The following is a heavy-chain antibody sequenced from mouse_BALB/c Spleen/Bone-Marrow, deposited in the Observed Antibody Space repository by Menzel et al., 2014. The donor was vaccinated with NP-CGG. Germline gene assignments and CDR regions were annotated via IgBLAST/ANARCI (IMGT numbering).Heavy chain of an antibody. CDR3: ARWEYYAMDY. CDR1: GFNIKDTY. D-gene: IGHD4-1*01. CDR2: IDPANGNT. J-gene: IGHJ4*01. Sequence: EVQLQQSGAELVKPGASVKLSCTASGFNIKDTYMHWVKQRPEQGLEWIGRIDPANGNTKYDPKFQGKATITADTSSNTAYLQISRLTSEDTAVYYCARWEYYAMDYWGQGTSVTVSS. V-gene: IGHV14-3*02.